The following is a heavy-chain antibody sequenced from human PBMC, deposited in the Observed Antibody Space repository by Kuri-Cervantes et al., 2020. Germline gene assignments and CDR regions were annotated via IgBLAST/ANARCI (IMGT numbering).Heavy chain of an antibody. CDR1: GFTFSNAW. Sequence: GGSLRLSCSASGFTFSNAWKSWVRQAPGKRLEWVGHIKSKTDGGTTDHAAPVKGRFTISRYDSQKTLYLQMNSLKTEDTAVYYCTTYATGGPWYYFDYWGQGTLVTVSS. D-gene: IGHD1-1*01. V-gene: IGHV3-15*01. CDR2: IKSKTDGGTT. CDR3: TTYATGGPWYYFDY. J-gene: IGHJ4*02.